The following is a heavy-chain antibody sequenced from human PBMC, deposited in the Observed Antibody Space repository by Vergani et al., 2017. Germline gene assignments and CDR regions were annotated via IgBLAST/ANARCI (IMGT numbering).Heavy chain of an antibody. CDR2: ISSSSSTI. CDR3: ARDGGYCSVSSCRNYYYYGMDV. D-gene: IGHD2-15*01. Sequence: EVQLVESGGGLVQPGGSLRLSCAASGFTFSSYSMNWVRQAPGKGLEWVSYISSSSSTIYYADSVKGRFTISRDNAKNSLYLQMNSLRAEDTAVYYCARDGGYCSVSSCRNYYYYGMDVWGQGTTVTVSS. CDR1: GFTFSSYS. J-gene: IGHJ6*02. V-gene: IGHV3-48*01.